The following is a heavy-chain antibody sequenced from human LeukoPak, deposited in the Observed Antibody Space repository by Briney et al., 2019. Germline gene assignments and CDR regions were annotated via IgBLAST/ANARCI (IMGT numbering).Heavy chain of an antibody. V-gene: IGHV3-23*01. J-gene: IGHJ6*03. CDR2: ISGSGGST. CDR1: GFTFSSYA. CDR3: AKDKGLNYYYYYMDV. Sequence: GGSLRLSCAASGFTFSSYAMSWVRQAPGKGLEWVSAISGSGGSTYYADSVKGRFTISRDNSKNTPYLQMNSLRAEDTAVYYCAKDKGLNYYYYYMDVWGKGTTVTVSS. D-gene: IGHD3-16*01.